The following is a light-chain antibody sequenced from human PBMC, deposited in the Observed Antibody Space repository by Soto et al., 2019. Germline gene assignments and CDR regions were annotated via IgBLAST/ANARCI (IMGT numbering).Light chain of an antibody. V-gene: IGKV3-20*01. CDR1: QSVSSSY. CDR2: GAS. CDR3: QQYGSSPPIT. J-gene: IGKJ5*01. Sequence: EIVLTQSPATLSLSPGERATLSCRASQSVSSSYLAWYQQKPGQAPRLLIYGASSRATGIPDRFSGSGSGTDFTLTISRLEPEDFAVYYCQQYGSSPPITFRQGTRLEIK.